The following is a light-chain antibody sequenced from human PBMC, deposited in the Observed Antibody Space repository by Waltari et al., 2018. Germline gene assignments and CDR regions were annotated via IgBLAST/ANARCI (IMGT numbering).Light chain of an antibody. CDR2: KAS. CDR3: QQHHNSPYT. J-gene: IGKJ2*01. Sequence: DVQMTQSPSTLSASVGDSVTITCRASHTISDWLSWYQQKPGQAPHLFIYKASILESGVPSRFSGSASGTEFTLTISSLQPDDFATYYCQQHHNSPYTFGQGTHLEIK. V-gene: IGKV1-5*03. CDR1: HTISDW.